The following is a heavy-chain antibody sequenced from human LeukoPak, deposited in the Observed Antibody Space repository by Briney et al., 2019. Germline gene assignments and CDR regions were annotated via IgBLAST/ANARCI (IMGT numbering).Heavy chain of an antibody. CDR3: ARAYCTTTSCYGRYFDY. V-gene: IGHV4-38-2*01. Sequence: SETLSLTCGVSGYSISSGYYWGWIRQPPGEGLEWIGIIYHGGSSYYNPPLKSRVTMSVDTSKNQFSLKLSCVTAADTAVYYCARAYCTTTSCYGRYFDYWGQGTLVTVSS. J-gene: IGHJ4*02. CDR1: GYSISSGYY. CDR2: IYHGGSS. D-gene: IGHD2-2*01.